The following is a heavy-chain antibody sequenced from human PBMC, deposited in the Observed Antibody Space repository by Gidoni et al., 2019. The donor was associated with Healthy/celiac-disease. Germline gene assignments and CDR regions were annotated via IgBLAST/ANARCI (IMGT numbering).Heavy chain of an antibody. CDR2: IYTSGST. CDR3: ARDEAYYDFWSGYYVGVVTYGMDV. CDR1: GGSISSYY. D-gene: IGHD3-3*01. Sequence: QVQLQESGPGLVKPSETLSLTCTVSGGSISSYYWSWIRQPAGKGLEWIGRIYTSGSTNYNPSLKSRVTMSVDTSKNQFSLKLSSVTAADTAVYYCARDEAYYDFWSGYYVGVVTYGMDVWGQGTTVTVSS. J-gene: IGHJ6*02. V-gene: IGHV4-4*07.